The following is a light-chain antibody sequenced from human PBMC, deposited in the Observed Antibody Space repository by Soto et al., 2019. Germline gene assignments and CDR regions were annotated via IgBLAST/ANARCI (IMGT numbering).Light chain of an antibody. CDR3: QQYGSSPWT. CDR1: QSVSSSY. J-gene: IGKJ1*01. CDR2: GAS. Sequence: IVLTQSPGTLSLSPGERAPLSFRASQSVSSSYLAWYQQKPGQAPRLLIYGASSRATGIPDRFSGSGSGTDFTLTISRLEPEDFAVYYCQQYGSSPWTFGQGTKVDIK. V-gene: IGKV3-20*01.